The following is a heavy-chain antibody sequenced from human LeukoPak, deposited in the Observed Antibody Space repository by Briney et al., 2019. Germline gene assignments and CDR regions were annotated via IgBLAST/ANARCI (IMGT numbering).Heavy chain of an antibody. J-gene: IGHJ4*02. V-gene: IGHV1-18*01. CDR2: LSAYDGNT. Sequence: GASVKVSCKSSGHTFTSYGINWVRQAPGQGLEWMRWLSAYDGNTYYAQKFQGRITMTTDTSTSTAYMDLRSLRSDDTAVYYCASAQEIAVAGSYFDYWGQGTLVTVSS. CDR1: GHTFTSYG. D-gene: IGHD6-19*01. CDR3: ASAQEIAVAGSYFDY.